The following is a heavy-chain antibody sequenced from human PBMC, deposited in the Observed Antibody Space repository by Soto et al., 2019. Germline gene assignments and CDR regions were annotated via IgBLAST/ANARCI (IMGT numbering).Heavy chain of an antibody. Sequence: GGSLRLSCAASGFTVSDNYMNWVRQAPGKGLEWVSVIYSGGSTYYTDSVKGRFTISRDNSKNTLYLQMNSLRAEDTAVYYCARGYPTGGNGLDVWGQGNTVTVSS. CDR2: IYSGGST. J-gene: IGHJ6*02. V-gene: IGHV3-53*01. CDR3: ARGYPTGGNGLDV. D-gene: IGHD2-15*01. CDR1: GFTVSDNY.